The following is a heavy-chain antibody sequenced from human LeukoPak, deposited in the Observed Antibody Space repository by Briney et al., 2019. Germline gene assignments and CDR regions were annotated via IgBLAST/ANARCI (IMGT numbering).Heavy chain of an antibody. Sequence: GGSLRLSCAASGFTFSSYAMHWVRQAPGKGLEWVAVISYDGSNKYYADSVKGRFTISRDNSKNSLYLQMNSLRAEDTALYYCARSSSGAFDYWGQGTLVTVSS. J-gene: IGHJ4*02. V-gene: IGHV3-30*04. CDR1: GFTFSSYA. CDR2: ISYDGSNK. D-gene: IGHD1-26*01. CDR3: ARSSSGAFDY.